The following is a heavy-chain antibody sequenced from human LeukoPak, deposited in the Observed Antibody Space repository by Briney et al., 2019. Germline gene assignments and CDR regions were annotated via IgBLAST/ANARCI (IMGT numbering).Heavy chain of an antibody. J-gene: IGHJ3*02. V-gene: IGHV3-7*01. Sequence: GGSLRLSCAASGFTFSSYWMSWVRQAPGKGLEWVANIKQDGSEKYYVGSVKGRFTISRDNAKNSLYLQMNSLRAEDTAVYYCASSWITMSEGAFDIWGQGTMVTVSS. D-gene: IGHD3-10*02. CDR2: IKQDGSEK. CDR3: ASSWITMSEGAFDI. CDR1: GFTFSSYW.